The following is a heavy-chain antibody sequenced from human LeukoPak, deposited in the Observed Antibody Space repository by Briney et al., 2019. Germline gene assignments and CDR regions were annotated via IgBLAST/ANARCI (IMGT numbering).Heavy chain of an antibody. D-gene: IGHD3-22*01. J-gene: IGHJ6*02. V-gene: IGHV3-43*01. CDR3: AKVPIGYYYGMDV. CDR2: ISWDGGST. CDR1: GFTFDDYT. Sequence: QAGGSLRLSCAASGFTFDDYTMHWVRQAPGKGLEWVSLISWDGGSTYYADSVKGRFTISRDNSKNSLYLQMNSLRTEDTALYYCAKVPIGYYYGMDVWGQGTTVTVSS.